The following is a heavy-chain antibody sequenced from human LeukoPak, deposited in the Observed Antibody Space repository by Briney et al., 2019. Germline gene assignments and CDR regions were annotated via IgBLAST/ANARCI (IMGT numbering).Heavy chain of an antibody. Sequence: GVALRLSCAASGFTFSSYWMSWVRQAPGKGLEGVANMNQDGSEKYYVDSVKGRFTISRDNAKNSLYLQMNNLRAEDTAVYCCARGGELLRPADYWGQGTLVTVSS. CDR3: ARGGELLRPADY. V-gene: IGHV3-7*01. D-gene: IGHD1-26*01. CDR1: GFTFSSYW. J-gene: IGHJ4*02. CDR2: MNQDGSEK.